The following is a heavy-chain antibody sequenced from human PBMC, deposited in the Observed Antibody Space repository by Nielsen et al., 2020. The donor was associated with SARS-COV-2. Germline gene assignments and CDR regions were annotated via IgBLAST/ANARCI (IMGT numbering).Heavy chain of an antibody. CDR1: GFTFSSYW. CDR2: IKQDGSEK. Sequence: GESLKISCAASGFTFSSYWMSWVRQAPGKGLEWVANIKQDGSEKYYVDSVKGRFTISRDNAKNSLYLQMNSLRAEDTAVYYCVRGSTYYDFWSGDAMYMDVWGQGTTVTVSS. D-gene: IGHD3-3*01. V-gene: IGHV3-7*03. CDR3: VRGSTYYDFWSGDAMYMDV. J-gene: IGHJ6*02.